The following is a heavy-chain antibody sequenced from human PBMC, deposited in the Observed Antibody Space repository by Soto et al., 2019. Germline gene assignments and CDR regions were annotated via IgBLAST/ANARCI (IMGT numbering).Heavy chain of an antibody. V-gene: IGHV3-23*01. D-gene: IGHD1-1*01. CDR1: GFTFSSYA. CDR3: AKTGQFDN. CDR2: ITGSGAGT. J-gene: IGHJ4*02. Sequence: PGGSLRLSCIDSGFTFSSYAMSWVRQAPGKGLEWVSFITGSGAGTYYADSVKGRFTISRDNSKDTLYLQMNSLRAEDTALYYCAKTGQFDNWGQGTLVTVSS.